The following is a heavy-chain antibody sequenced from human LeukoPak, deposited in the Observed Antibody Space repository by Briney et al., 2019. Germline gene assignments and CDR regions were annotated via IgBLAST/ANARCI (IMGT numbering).Heavy chain of an antibody. J-gene: IGHJ3*02. CDR1: GGSISSSSYY. CDR2: IYYSGST. D-gene: IGHD3-16*01. V-gene: IGHV4-39*07. Sequence: PSETLSLTCTVSGGSISSSSYYWGWIRQPPGKGLEWIGSIYYSGSTYYNPSLKSRVTISVNTSKNQFSLKLSSVTAADTAVYYCARDKLKVRFGGVTPRAFDIWGQGTMVTVSS. CDR3: ARDKLKVRFGGVTPRAFDI.